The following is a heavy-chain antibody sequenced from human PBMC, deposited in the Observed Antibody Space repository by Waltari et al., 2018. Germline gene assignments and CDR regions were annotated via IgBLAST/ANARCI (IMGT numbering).Heavy chain of an antibody. D-gene: IGHD3-3*01. Sequence: QVQLVQSGAEVKKPGASVKVSCKASGYNFTNYDISWVRQAAGQGLEWMGWINPDSGNTGYAQRIQGRVTMTRNTSISTAYMELSSLRSEDTAVYYCARTYYDFWTGSYWVHYFDDWGQGTLVTVSS. CDR2: INPDSGNT. CDR3: ARTYYDFWTGSYWVHYFDD. CDR1: GYNFTNYD. J-gene: IGHJ4*02. V-gene: IGHV1-8*01.